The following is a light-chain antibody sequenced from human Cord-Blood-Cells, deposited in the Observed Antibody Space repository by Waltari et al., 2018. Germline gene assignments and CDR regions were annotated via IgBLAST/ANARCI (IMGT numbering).Light chain of an antibody. CDR1: VLAKKY. J-gene: IGLJ3*02. CDR2: KDR. V-gene: IGLV3-27*01. Sequence: SYELTQPSSVSVSPGQTARITCSGDVLAKKYARWFQQKPGQAPVLVIYKDRERPSGIPERFSGSSSGTTVTLTISGAQVEDEADYYCYSAAANNLVFGGGTKLTVL. CDR3: YSAAANNLV.